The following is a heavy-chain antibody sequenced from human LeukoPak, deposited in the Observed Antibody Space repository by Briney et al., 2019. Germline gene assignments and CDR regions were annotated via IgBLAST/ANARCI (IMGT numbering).Heavy chain of an antibody. V-gene: IGHV4-34*01. CDR2: VSPGGYI. D-gene: IGHD2-8*02. CDR3: ARIRFGHTGDICYNH. CDR1: GVSFNAYY. J-gene: IGHJ5*02. Sequence: SETLSLTCTVSGVSFNAYYWSWIRQSPGKGLEWIGEVSPGGYIKYNPSLRSRVTISLDRSENQLSLKMRSVTAADTAMYYCARIRFGHTGDICYNHWAQGTLVTVSS.